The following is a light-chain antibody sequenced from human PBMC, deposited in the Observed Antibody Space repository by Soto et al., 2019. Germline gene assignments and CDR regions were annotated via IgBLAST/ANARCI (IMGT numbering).Light chain of an antibody. Sequence: DIQMTQSPSSLSASVGDRVTITCRASQGIRNYLAWYQQKPGKVPKLLIYAASTLQSGVPSRFSGSGSGTDFTLTISSLHPEDVATYYCQKYNSAPMTFGPGTKVDIK. V-gene: IGKV1-27*01. J-gene: IGKJ3*01. CDR3: QKYNSAPMT. CDR2: AAS. CDR1: QGIRNY.